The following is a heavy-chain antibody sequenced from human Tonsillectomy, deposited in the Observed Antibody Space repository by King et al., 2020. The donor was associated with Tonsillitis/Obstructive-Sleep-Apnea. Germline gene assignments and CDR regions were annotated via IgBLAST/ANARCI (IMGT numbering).Heavy chain of an antibody. J-gene: IGHJ5*02. CDR3: AKAGDYDILTGHNWLDP. CDR2: ISGDSGSK. CDR1: GFTFDNYV. D-gene: IGHD3-9*01. V-gene: IGHV3-43*02. Sequence: VQLVESGGGVVQPGGSLRLSCAASGFTFDNYVIHWVRQAPGKGLEGVSLISGDSGSKYYADSVKGRFTISRDNSKNSLYLQMNSLRTADTAFYYCAKAGDYDILTGHNWLDPWGQGTLVTVSS.